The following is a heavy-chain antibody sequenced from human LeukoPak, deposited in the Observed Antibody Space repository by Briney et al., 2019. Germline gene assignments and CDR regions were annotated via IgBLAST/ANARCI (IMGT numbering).Heavy chain of an antibody. D-gene: IGHD6-13*01. V-gene: IGHV1-2*02. CDR3: ARDIPLTYSSSWEGYFDN. J-gene: IGHJ4*02. Sequence: ASVKVSCKASGYTFTGYYMHWVRQAPGQGLEWMGWINPNSGGTNYAQKFQGRVTMTRDTSISTAYMELSRLRSDDTAVYYCARDIPLTYSSSWEGYFDNWGQGTLVTVSS. CDR2: INPNSGGT. CDR1: GYTFTGYY.